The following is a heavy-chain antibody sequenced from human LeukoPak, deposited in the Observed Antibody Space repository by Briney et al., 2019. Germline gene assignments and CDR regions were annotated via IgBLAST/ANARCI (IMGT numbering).Heavy chain of an antibody. Sequence: PSETLSLTCTVSGGSISSYYWSWVRQPPGKGLEYIGYIYYSGSTNYNPSLKSRVTISVDTSKNQFSLKLSSVTAADTAVYYCARVPGHPYWFDPWGQGTLVTVSS. D-gene: IGHD1-14*01. J-gene: IGHJ5*02. CDR3: ARVPGHPYWFDP. CDR2: IYYSGST. V-gene: IGHV4-59*01. CDR1: GGSISSYY.